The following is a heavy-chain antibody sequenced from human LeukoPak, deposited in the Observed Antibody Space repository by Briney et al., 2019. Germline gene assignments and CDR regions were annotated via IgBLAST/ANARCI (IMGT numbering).Heavy chain of an antibody. D-gene: IGHD2-21*01. CDR3: AKYCGGDCYGMDV. Sequence: PGGSLRLSCTASGFTFSSYWTSWVRQAPGKGLEWVANIKQDGSGKDYVDSVKGRFTISRDNAKNSLYLQMNSLRAEDTAVYYCAKYCGGDCYGMDVWGQGTTVTVSS. CDR2: IKQDGSGK. V-gene: IGHV3-7*01. J-gene: IGHJ6*02. CDR1: GFTFSSYW.